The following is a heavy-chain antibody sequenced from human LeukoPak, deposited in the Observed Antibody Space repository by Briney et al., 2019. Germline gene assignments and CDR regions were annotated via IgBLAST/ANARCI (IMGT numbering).Heavy chain of an antibody. V-gene: IGHV4-34*01. J-gene: IGHJ6*03. CDR1: GGSFSGYY. Sequence: SETLSLTCAVYGGSFSGYYWSWIRQPPGKGLEWVGEINHSGSTNYNPSLKSRVTISVDTSKNQFSLKLSSVTAADTAAYYCARGRRWNYTYYYYYYRDVWGKGTTVTVSS. D-gene: IGHD1-7*01. CDR3: ARGRRWNYTYYYYYYRDV. CDR2: INHSGST.